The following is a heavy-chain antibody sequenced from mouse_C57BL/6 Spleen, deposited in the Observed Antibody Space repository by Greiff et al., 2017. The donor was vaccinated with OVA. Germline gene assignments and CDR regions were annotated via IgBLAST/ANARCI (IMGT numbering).Heavy chain of an antibody. Sequence: QVQLQQSGAELVRPGASVTLSCKASGYTFTDYEMHWVKQTPVHGLEWIGAIDPETGGTASNQKSKGKAILTADKSSSQAYMELRSLTSGDSDVYCCTRSIITAAVEGYFDVWGTGTTVTVAS. CDR1: GYTFTDYE. J-gene: IGHJ1*03. CDR2: IDPETGGT. V-gene: IGHV1-15*01. CDR3: TRSIITAAVEGYFDV. D-gene: IGHD1-1*01.